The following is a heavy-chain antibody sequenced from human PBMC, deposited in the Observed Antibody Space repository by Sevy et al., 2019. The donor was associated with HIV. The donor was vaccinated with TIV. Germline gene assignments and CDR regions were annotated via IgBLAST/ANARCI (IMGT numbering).Heavy chain of an antibody. CDR2: IKSKTYGGTT. CDR1: GFTFDDYA. CDR3: SRVQGTISPYNYFGMDV. J-gene: IGHJ6*02. D-gene: IGHD3-3*01. V-gene: IGHV3-49*03. Sequence: GGCLRLSCTASGFTFDDYAMSWLRQAPGKGLEWVGFIKSKTYGGTTEYAASVKGRFTISRDDSKTIAYLQMHSLKTEDTAVYYCSRVQGTISPYNYFGMDVWGQGTTVTVSS.